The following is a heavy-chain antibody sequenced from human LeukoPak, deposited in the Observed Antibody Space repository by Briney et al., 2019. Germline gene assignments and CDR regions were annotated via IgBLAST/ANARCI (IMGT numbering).Heavy chain of an antibody. CDR3: ATPPLITMVRGAADY. J-gene: IGHJ4*02. V-gene: IGHV3-48*03. CDR1: GFTFSSYE. CDR2: ISSSGSTI. D-gene: IGHD3-10*01. Sequence: PGGSLRLSCAASGFTFSSYEMNWVRQAPGKGLEWVSYISSSGSTIYYADSVKGRFTISRDNAKNSLYLQMNSLRAEDTAVYYCATPPLITMVRGAADYWGQGTLVTVCS.